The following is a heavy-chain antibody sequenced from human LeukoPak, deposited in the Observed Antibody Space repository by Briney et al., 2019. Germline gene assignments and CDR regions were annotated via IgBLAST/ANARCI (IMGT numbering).Heavy chain of an antibody. CDR1: GYTFTSYG. D-gene: IGHD4-11*01. Sequence: GASVKVSCKASGYTFTSYGISWVRQAPGQGLEWMGWISAYNGNTNYAQKLQGRVTMTTDTSTSTAYMELRSLRSDDTAVYYCARYSNYGVKNYGMDVWGQGTTVTVSS. J-gene: IGHJ6*02. CDR2: ISAYNGNT. CDR3: ARYSNYGVKNYGMDV. V-gene: IGHV1-18*01.